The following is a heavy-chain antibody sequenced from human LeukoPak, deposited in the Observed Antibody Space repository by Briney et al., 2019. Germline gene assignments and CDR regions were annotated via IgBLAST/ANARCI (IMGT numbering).Heavy chain of an antibody. Sequence: GGSLRLSCAASGFTCSSYAMSWVRQAPGKGLEWVSAISGSGGSTYYADSVKGRFTISRDNSKNTLYLQMNSLRAEDTAVYYCAKYDIVVVPAASYFDYWGQGTLVTVSS. CDR3: AKYDIVVVPAASYFDY. D-gene: IGHD2-2*01. J-gene: IGHJ4*02. V-gene: IGHV3-23*01. CDR2: ISGSGGST. CDR1: GFTCSSYA.